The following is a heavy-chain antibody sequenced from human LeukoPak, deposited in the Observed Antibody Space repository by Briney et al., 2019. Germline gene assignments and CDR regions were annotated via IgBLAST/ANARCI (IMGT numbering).Heavy chain of an antibody. CDR1: GGSISSYY. CDR3: ARGNYDFWSGSSYCFDY. J-gene: IGHJ4*02. V-gene: IGHV4-59*01. CDR2: IYYSGST. Sequence: PSETLSLTCTVSGGSISSYYWSWIRQPPGKGLEWIGYIYYSGSTNYNPSLKSRVTISVDTSKNQFSLKLSSVTATDTAVYYCARGNYDFWSGSSYCFDYWGQGTLVTVS. D-gene: IGHD3-3*01.